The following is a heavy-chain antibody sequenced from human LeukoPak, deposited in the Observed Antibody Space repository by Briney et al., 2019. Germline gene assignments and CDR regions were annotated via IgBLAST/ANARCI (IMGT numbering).Heavy chain of an antibody. Sequence: SETLSLTCTVSGGSISSSSYYWGWIRQPPGKGLEWIGSIYYSGSTYYNPSLKSRVTISVDTSKNQFSLKLSSVTAADTAVYYCARPGLPMVRVSFMDVWGKGTTVTVSS. J-gene: IGHJ6*03. CDR3: ARPGLPMVRVSFMDV. V-gene: IGHV4-39*01. D-gene: IGHD3-10*01. CDR2: IYYSGST. CDR1: GGSISSSSYY.